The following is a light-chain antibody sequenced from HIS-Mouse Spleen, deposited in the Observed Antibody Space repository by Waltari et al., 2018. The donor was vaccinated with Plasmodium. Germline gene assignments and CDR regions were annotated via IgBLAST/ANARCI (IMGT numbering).Light chain of an antibody. Sequence: SYELTQPSSVSVSPGQTARITCSGDVLAKKYARWFQQKPGQAPVLVIYKDSERPSGIPERVSGSSAGTTVTLTISGAQVEDEADYYCYSAADNNRVCGGGTKLTVL. V-gene: IGLV3-27*01. CDR1: VLAKKY. CDR3: YSAADNNRV. CDR2: KDS. J-gene: IGLJ3*02.